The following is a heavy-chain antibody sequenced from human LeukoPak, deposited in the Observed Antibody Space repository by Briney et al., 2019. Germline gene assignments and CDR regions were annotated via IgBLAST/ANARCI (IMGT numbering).Heavy chain of an antibody. CDR1: GFTFDDYG. Sequence: PGGSLRLSCAASGFTFDDYGIHWVRQAPGKGLEWVSGINWNGGHTNYADSVKGRFTISRDNAKNSLYLQMNSLRAEDTAVYYCARGSRDSSGYYYPGYWGQGTLVTVSS. J-gene: IGHJ4*02. CDR2: INWNGGHT. D-gene: IGHD3-22*01. V-gene: IGHV3-20*04. CDR3: ARGSRDSSGYYYPGY.